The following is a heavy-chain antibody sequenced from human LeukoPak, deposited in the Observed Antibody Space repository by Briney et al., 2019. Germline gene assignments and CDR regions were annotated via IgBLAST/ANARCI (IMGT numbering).Heavy chain of an antibody. CDR1: GFTFSSYS. D-gene: IGHD3-22*01. V-gene: IGHV3-48*01. J-gene: IGHJ4*02. CDR3: ARDRLDYYDSSGSFDY. CDR2: ISSSSSTI. Sequence: PGGSLRLSCAASGFTFSSYSMNWVRQAPGKGLEWVSYISSSSSTIYYADSVKGRFTISRDNAKNSLYLQMNSLRAEDTAVYYCARDRLDYYDSSGSFDYWGQGTLVTVSS.